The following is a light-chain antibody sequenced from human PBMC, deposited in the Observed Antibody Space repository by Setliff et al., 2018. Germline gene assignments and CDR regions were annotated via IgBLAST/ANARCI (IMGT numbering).Light chain of an antibody. Sequence: QSVLTQPPSASGSPGQSVTISCTGTSSDVGTYNFVSWYQQHPGKAPKLMIYDVTKRPSGVPDRFSGSKSGNTASLTVSGLQAEDEADYYCTAYAGSNNFVFGTGTKVTVL. CDR2: DVT. V-gene: IGLV2-8*01. J-gene: IGLJ1*01. CDR3: TAYAGSNNFV. CDR1: SSDVGTYNF.